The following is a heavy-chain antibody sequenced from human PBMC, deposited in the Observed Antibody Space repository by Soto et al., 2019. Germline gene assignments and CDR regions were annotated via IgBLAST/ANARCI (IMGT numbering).Heavy chain of an antibody. CDR1: GFSLSTSGVG. J-gene: IGHJ4*02. V-gene: IGHV2-5*02. Sequence: QITLKESGPTLVKPTQTLTLTCTFSGFSLSTSGVGVGWIRQPPGKALEWLALIYWDDDKRYSPSLKSRLTTTKDTSKNQVVLTMTNMDPVDTATYYCAHRLGGIGVAGTFDYWVQGTLVTVSS. D-gene: IGHD6-19*01. CDR3: AHRLGGIGVAGTFDY. CDR2: IYWDDDK.